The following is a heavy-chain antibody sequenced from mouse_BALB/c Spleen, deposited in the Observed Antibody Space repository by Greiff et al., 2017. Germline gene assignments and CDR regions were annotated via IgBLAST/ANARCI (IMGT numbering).Heavy chain of an antibody. J-gene: IGHJ4*01. D-gene: IGHD2-10*01. CDR3: ARSLLHRLAMDY. CDR2: ISTYYGDA. CDR1: GYTFTDYA. Sequence: VQLQQSGAELVRPGVSVKISCKGSGYTFTDYAMHWVKQSPAKSLEWIGVISTYYGDASYTQKFKGKATMTVDKSSSTAYMELARLTSEDSAIYYCARSLLHRLAMDYWGQGTSVTVSS. V-gene: IGHV1S137*01.